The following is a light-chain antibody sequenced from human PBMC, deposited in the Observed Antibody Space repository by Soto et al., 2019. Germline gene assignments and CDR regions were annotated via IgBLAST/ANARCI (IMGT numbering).Light chain of an antibody. Sequence: EIVMTQSPATLSMSPGEGVTLSCTASHYINNYLAWYQQKPGQAPRLLISGASTRATGFPARFSGGGSGKEFTLTITSLQSEDFAVYYCQQYLNWPWTFGQGTKVEIK. CDR2: GAS. CDR3: QQYLNWPWT. J-gene: IGKJ1*01. V-gene: IGKV3-15*01. CDR1: HYINNY.